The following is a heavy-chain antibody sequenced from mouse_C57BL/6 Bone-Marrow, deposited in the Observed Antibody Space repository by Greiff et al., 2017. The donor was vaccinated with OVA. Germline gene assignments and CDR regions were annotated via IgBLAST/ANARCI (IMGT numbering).Heavy chain of an antibody. J-gene: IGHJ1*03. CDR2: IRLKSDNYAT. CDR1: GLTFSNYW. CDR3: SLIICEV. V-gene: IGHV6-3*01. D-gene: IGHD1-1*01. Sequence: EVQLQQSGGGLVQPGGSMKLSCVASGLTFSNYWMNWVRQSPEKGLEWVAQIRLKSDNYATHYAESVKGRFTISRDDSKSSVYLQMNNLRAEDTGIYYCSLIICEVWGTGTTVTVSS.